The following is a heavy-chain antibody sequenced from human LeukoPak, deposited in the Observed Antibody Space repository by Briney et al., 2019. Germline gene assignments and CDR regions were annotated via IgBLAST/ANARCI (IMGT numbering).Heavy chain of an antibody. CDR3: ARDRDWGCSYCSY. CDR2: IWFDGSNK. D-gene: IGHD7-27*01. CDR1: GXTFSSYG. V-gene: IGHV3-33*01. J-gene: IGHJ4*02. Sequence: GGSLRLSCAASGXTFSSYGMHWVRQAPGKGLEWVAVIWFDGSNKYYADSVKGRFTISRDNSKNTLYLQMNSLRAEDTAVYYCARDRDWGCSYCSYWGQGTVVTVSS.